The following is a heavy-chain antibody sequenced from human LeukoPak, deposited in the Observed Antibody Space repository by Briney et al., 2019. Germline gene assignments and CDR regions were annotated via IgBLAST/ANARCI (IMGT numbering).Heavy chain of an antibody. D-gene: IGHD6-19*01. V-gene: IGHV4-34*01. CDR3: AREAAVAKRGDYFDY. CDR2: INHSGST. J-gene: IGHJ4*02. CDR1: GGSFSDYY. Sequence: SETLSLTCAVYGGSFSDYYWSWIRQPPGKGLEWIGEINHSGSTSYNSSLKSRVTLSVNTSKNQFSLKLSSVTAADTAVYYCAREAAVAKRGDYFDYWGQGTLVTVSS.